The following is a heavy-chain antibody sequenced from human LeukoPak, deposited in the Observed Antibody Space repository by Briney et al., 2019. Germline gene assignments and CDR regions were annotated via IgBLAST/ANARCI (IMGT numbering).Heavy chain of an antibody. CDR3: ARWLQLIGYDY. CDR1: GYSISSGYY. D-gene: IGHD5-24*01. CDR2: VYHSGST. J-gene: IGHJ4*02. Sequence: NPSETLSLTCAVSGYSISSGYYWGWIRPPPGRGLGWIGSVYHSGSTYYNPSLKSRVTISVDTSKNQFSLKLSSVTAADTAVYYCARWLQLIGYDYWGQGTLVTVSS. V-gene: IGHV4-38-2*01.